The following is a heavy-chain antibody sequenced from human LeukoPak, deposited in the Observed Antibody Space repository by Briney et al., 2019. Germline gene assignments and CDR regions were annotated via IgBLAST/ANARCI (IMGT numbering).Heavy chain of an antibody. D-gene: IGHD3-22*01. V-gene: IGHV4-39*01. J-gene: IGHJ6*02. Sequence: SETLSLTCTVSGGSISSSSYYWGWIRQPPGKGLEWIGSIYYSGSTYYNPSLKSQVTISVDTSKNQFSLKLSSVTAADTAVYYCARQAIVVVYYYYGMDVWGQGTTVTVSS. CDR2: IYYSGST. CDR3: ARQAIVVVYYYYGMDV. CDR1: GGSISSSSYY.